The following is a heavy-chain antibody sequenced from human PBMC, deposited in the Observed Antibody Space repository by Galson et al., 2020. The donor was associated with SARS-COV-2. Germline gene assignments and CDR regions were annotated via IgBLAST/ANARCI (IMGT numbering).Heavy chain of an antibody. J-gene: IGHJ4*02. CDR3: AKDYDILTGPI. Sequence: GGSLRLSCAASGFAFSTYALSWVRQAPGRGLEWVSAISARGDATYYADSVKGRFTISRDNSNNTLYLQMNSLRAEDTAVYYCAKDYDILTGPIWGQGTLVTVSS. CDR1: GFAFSTYA. D-gene: IGHD3-9*01. CDR2: ISARGDAT. V-gene: IGHV3-23*01.